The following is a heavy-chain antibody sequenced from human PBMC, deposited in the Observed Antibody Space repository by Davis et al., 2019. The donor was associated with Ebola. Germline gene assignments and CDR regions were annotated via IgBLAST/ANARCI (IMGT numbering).Heavy chain of an antibody. V-gene: IGHV1-2*02. D-gene: IGHD6-13*01. CDR1: GYTFSNYY. CDR2: MRPVDGVT. CDR3: ARSIAAAGTYYYYGMDV. Sequence: ASVKVSCKPSGYTFSNYYIHWVRQAPGQGLEWMGWMRPVDGVTISAQKFQGRVTMTRDTSINTAYMELSRLRSDDTAVYHCARSIAAAGTYYYYGMDVWGQGTTVTVSS. J-gene: IGHJ6*02.